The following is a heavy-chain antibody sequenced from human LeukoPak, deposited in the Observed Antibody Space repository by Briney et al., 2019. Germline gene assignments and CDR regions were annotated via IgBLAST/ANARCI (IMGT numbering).Heavy chain of an antibody. CDR1: GYRFTNYW. D-gene: IGHD6-13*01. CDR3: ARGDSSTWYEY. V-gene: IGHV5-51*01. J-gene: IGHJ4*02. Sequence: GESLKISCKGSGYRFTNYWIAWVRQLPGKGLEWMGIIWPGDSETRYSPSFQGQVTISADKSINTAYLQWSSLKASDTAMYYCARGDSSTWYEYWGQGTLVTVSS. CDR2: IWPGDSET.